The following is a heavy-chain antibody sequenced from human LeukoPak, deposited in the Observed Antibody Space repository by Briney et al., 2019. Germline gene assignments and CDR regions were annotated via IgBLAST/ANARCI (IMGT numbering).Heavy chain of an antibody. D-gene: IGHD2-2*01. Sequence: GGSLRLSCVASGFMFSSYWMNWVRQAPGKGLVWVSRINSDGSSTSYAESVKGRFTISRDNAKNVLFLQMNSLRAEDTAVYYCARGPGAFDIWGQGTMVTVSS. V-gene: IGHV3-74*01. CDR2: INSDGSST. J-gene: IGHJ3*02. CDR1: GFMFSSYW. CDR3: ARGPGAFDI.